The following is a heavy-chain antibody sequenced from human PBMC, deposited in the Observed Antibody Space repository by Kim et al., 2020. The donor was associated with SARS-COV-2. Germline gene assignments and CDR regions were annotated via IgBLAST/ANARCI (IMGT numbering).Heavy chain of an antibody. CDR2: GGST. CDR3: VKGESVDY. J-gene: IGHJ4*02. V-gene: IGHV3-64D*06. D-gene: IGHD4-17*01. Sequence: GGSTYYADSVKGRFTIARDNSKNTLYLQMSSLRAEDTAVYYCVKGESVDYWGQGTLVTVSS.